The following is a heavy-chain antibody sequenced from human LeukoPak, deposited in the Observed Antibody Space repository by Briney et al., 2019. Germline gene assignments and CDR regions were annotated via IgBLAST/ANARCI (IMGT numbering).Heavy chain of an antibody. J-gene: IGHJ4*02. D-gene: IGHD2-2*01. CDR3: ATLLNCSSTSCSN. CDR2: IIPILGIA. CDR1: GGTFSSYT. V-gene: IGHV1-69*02. Sequence: SVKVSCKASGGTFSSYTISWVRQAPGQGLEWKGRIIPILGIANYAQKFQGRVTITADKSTSTAYMELSSLRSEDTAVYYCATLLNCSSTSCSNWGQGTLVTVSS.